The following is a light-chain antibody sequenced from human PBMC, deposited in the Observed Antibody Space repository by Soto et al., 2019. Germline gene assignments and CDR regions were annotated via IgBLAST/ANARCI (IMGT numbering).Light chain of an antibody. CDR3: QQYGSSLLT. V-gene: IGKV3-20*01. Sequence: EIVLTQSPGTLSLSPGERATLSCRASQSVSSSYLAWYQQKPGQAPRLLIYGASSRATGIPDRFSGSGSGTEVTGTISRLEPEDFAVYYCQQYGSSLLTFGPGTTVDVK. J-gene: IGKJ3*01. CDR2: GAS. CDR1: QSVSSSY.